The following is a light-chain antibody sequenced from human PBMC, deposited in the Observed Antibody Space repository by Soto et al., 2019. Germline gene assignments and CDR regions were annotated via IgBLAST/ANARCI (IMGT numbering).Light chain of an antibody. CDR3: SSYTTNKTLL. CDR1: SSDVGAYNF. CDR2: EVS. Sequence: QSALTQPASVSGSPGQSITISCTGTSSDVGAYNFVSWYQQHPGKAPKLIFYEVSNRPPGLSDRFSGSKSGTTASLTISGLQADDEADYFCSSYTTNKTLLFGGGTKVTVL. J-gene: IGLJ2*01. V-gene: IGLV2-14*01.